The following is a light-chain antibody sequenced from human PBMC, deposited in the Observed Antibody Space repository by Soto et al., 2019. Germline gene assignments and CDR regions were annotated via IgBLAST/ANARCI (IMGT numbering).Light chain of an antibody. V-gene: IGKV3-20*01. J-gene: IGKJ1*01. CDR3: QQYGGSTGT. Sequence: EIVLTQSPATLSLSPGERATLSCRASQTITSSYLAWYQQRPGQIPRLLIYSTSSRTGGVPDRFSGSGSGTAFTLTISRLEPEDFAVYYCQQYGGSTGTFGQGTKV. CDR1: QTITSSY. CDR2: STS.